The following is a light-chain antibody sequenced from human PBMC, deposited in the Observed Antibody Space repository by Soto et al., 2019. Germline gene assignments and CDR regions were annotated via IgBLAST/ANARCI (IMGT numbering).Light chain of an antibody. CDR2: GAS. V-gene: IGKV3-15*01. CDR1: QSVSSN. Sequence: EIVMTQSPATLSVSPGERATLSCRASQSVSSNLAWYQQKPGQAPRLLIYGASTRATGIPARFSGSGSGTDFTLTISRLEPEDFAVYYCQQYGGSPQTFGQGTKVEIK. CDR3: QQYGGSPQT. J-gene: IGKJ1*01.